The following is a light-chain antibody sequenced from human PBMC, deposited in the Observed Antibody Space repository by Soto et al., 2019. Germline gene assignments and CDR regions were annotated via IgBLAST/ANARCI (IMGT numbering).Light chain of an antibody. CDR3: QRYNINSRT. V-gene: IGKV1-5*01. Sequence: DIQMTKSPSTLSASVGDRVTITCRASQNGNKWVAWYQHKPGQAPQFLIYDASDLESGVPSRYSGSGSGTEFTLTISSLQPDDFATYYCQRYNINSRTFGKGNKVEMK. CDR1: QNGNKW. CDR2: DAS. J-gene: IGKJ1*01.